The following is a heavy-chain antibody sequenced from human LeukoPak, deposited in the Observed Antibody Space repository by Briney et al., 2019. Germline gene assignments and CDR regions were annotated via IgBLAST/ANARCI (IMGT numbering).Heavy chain of an antibody. CDR2: ISTTSNYK. Sequence: GGSLRLSCVASGLTFRSYSMNWVRQAPGKGLEWVSSISTTSNYKYYADSLKGRFTTSRDNTKNSLYLQMNSLRAEDTALYYCAREGSGVLNAFDIWGQGTMVTVSS. V-gene: IGHV3-21*01. D-gene: IGHD3-10*01. CDR1: GLTFRSYS. CDR3: AREGSGVLNAFDI. J-gene: IGHJ3*02.